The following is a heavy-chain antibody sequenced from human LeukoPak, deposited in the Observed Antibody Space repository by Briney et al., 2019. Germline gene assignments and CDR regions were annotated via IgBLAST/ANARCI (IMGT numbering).Heavy chain of an antibody. V-gene: IGHV4-4*07. J-gene: IGHJ3*02. CDR1: GGSISSYY. D-gene: IGHD3-10*01. CDR2: IYTSGST. Sequence: PSETLSLTCTVSGGSISSYYWSWIRQPAGKGLEWIGRIYTSGSTNYNPSLKSRVTMSVDTSKNQFSLKLSSVTAADTAVYYCARDIGITMVRGATGAFDIWGQGTMVTVSS. CDR3: ARDIGITMVRGATGAFDI.